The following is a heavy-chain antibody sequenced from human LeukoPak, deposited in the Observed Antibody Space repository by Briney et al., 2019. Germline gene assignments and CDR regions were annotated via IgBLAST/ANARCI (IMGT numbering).Heavy chain of an antibody. CDR2: IRYDGSNK. CDR1: GFTFSSYG. CDR3: AMIPPHTALHYFDY. J-gene: IGHJ4*02. Sequence: GGSLRLSCAASGFTFSSYGMHWVRQAPGKGLEWVAFIRYDGSNKYYADSVKGRFTISRDNSKNTLYLQMNSLRAEDTAVYYCAMIPPHTALHYFDYWGQGTLVTVSS. D-gene: IGHD5-18*01. V-gene: IGHV3-30*02.